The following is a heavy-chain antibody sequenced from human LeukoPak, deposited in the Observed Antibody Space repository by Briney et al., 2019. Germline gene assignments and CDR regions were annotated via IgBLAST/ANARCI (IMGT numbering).Heavy chain of an antibody. CDR3: ARDRVGCTGGSCYFGY. J-gene: IGHJ4*02. V-gene: IGHV3-49*03. Sequence: PGRSLRLSCTASGFTFGDYAMTWFRQAPGKGLEWVGFIRSRAYGGTTECAASVKGRFTISRDDSKSIAYLQMNGLKTEDTAVYYCARDRVGCTGGSCYFGYWGQGILVTVSS. CDR1: GFTFGDYA. D-gene: IGHD2-8*02. CDR2: IRSRAYGGTT.